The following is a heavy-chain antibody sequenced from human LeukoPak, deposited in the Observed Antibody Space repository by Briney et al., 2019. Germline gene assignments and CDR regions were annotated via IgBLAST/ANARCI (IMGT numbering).Heavy chain of an antibody. D-gene: IGHD2-15*01. CDR3: TTNDIVVVVAANDYYYYMDV. J-gene: IGHJ6*03. V-gene: IGHV3-15*01. Sequence: PGGSLRVSCADSGFTFSNARMRWVRQAPGKGLEWVGRIKSKTDVGTTNYAASVKGRFTISRDDSKNTLYLQMNSLKTEDTAVYYCTTNDIVVVVAANDYYYYMDVWGKGTTVPVSS. CDR1: GFTFSNAR. CDR2: IKSKTDVGTT.